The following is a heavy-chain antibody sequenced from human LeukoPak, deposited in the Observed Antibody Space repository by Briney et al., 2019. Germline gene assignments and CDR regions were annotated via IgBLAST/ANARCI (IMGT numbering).Heavy chain of an antibody. V-gene: IGHV3-21*01. J-gene: IGHJ6*03. CDR2: ISSSSSYI. CDR1: GFTFSSYS. D-gene: IGHD3-16*01. Sequence: GGSLRLSCAASGFTFSSYSMNWVRQAPGKGLEWVSSISSSSSYIYYADSVKGRFTISRDNAKNSLYLQMNSLRAEDTAVYYCARARRGGYYYMDVWGKGTTVTVSS. CDR3: ARARRGGYYYMDV.